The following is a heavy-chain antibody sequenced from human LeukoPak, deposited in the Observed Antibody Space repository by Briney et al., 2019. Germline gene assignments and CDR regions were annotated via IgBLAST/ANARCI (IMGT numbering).Heavy chain of an antibody. D-gene: IGHD1-7*01. CDR2: IYVGGTT. V-gene: IGHV3-53*01. CDR1: GFTVSSNY. CDR3: ARDLERRYNWNYVHAFDI. Sequence: GGSLRLSCAASGFTVSSNYMTWVRQAPGKGLEWVSVIYVGGTTYYADSVRGRFTISRDNSKNTLYLQMSSLRAEDTAVYYCARDLERRYNWNYVHAFDIWGQGTMVTVSS. J-gene: IGHJ3*02.